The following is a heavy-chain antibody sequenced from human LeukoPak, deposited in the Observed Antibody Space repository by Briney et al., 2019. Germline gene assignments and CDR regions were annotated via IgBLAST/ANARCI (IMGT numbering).Heavy chain of an antibody. V-gene: IGHV3-23*01. CDR2: ISTTGGST. CDR3: AKDWTTVVTPKGYYFDS. Sequence: GGSLRLSCAASGFSFNNYAMSWVRQAPGKGLEWVSAISTTGGSTYYADSVKGRFTVSRDNSKNTLSLQMDSLRVEDTALYYCAKDWTTVVTPKGYYFDSWGQGPLVTVSS. D-gene: IGHD4-23*01. J-gene: IGHJ4*02. CDR1: GFSFNNYA.